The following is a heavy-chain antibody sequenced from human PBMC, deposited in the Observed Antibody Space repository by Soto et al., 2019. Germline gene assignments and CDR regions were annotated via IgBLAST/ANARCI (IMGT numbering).Heavy chain of an antibody. CDR1: GFILSDCA. CDR2: ISSSSSVI. V-gene: IGHV3-48*01. Sequence: EVQLVESGGGLVQPGGSLRLSCATSGFILSDCAMNWVRQAPGKGLEWVSYISSSSSVIDYADSVKGRFTVSRDNAKNSLYHNMNSLRTEDTAVYYCARDLSWGSNWYYYMDVWGKGTTVTVSS. J-gene: IGHJ6*03. CDR3: ARDLSWGSNWYYYMDV. D-gene: IGHD7-27*01.